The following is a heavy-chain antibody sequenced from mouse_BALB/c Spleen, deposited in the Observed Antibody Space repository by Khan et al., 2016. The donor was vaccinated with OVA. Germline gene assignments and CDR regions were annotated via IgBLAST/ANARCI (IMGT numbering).Heavy chain of an antibody. Sequence: EVELVESGGGLVQPGGSRKLSCAASGFTFSSFGIHWVRQAPKKGLEWVAHISSGSSTIYYVDTVKGRFTISRDIPKNTLFLQMTSLRSEDTAMYYCARSGGNFHWYFDVWGAGTSVTVSS. CDR3: ARSGGNFHWYFDV. J-gene: IGHJ1*01. CDR2: ISSGSSTI. D-gene: IGHD2-1*01. CDR1: GFTFSSFG. V-gene: IGHV5-17*02.